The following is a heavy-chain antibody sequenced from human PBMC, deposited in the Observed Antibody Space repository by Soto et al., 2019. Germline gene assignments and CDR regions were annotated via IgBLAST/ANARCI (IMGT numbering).Heavy chain of an antibody. CDR1: GFTFSSCA. V-gene: IGHV3-23*01. D-gene: IGHD2-2*01. J-gene: IGHJ4*02. CDR3: VNGTGSCTSSTCNVREY. CDR2: ISGSGGIT. Sequence: GGSLRLSCAASGFTFSSCAMSWVRQAPGKGLEWVSAISGSGGITYYADSVKCRFTISRDNSKNTLHLQMNNLRAEDTAVYYCVNGTGSCTSSTCNVREYWGKGTRIT.